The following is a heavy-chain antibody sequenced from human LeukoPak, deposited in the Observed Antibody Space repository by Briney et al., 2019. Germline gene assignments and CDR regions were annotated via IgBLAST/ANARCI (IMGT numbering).Heavy chain of an antibody. CDR1: GFTFDSFA. V-gene: IGHV3-23*01. J-gene: IGHJ6*02. CDR3: AKNTVYYYYYDMDV. CDR2: ISGGGSGT. Sequence: GGSLRLSCAASGFTFDSFAMNWVRQAPGKGLEWVSGISGGGSGTYYADSVKGRFTISRDNSKNTLYLQMNSLRAEDTAVYYCAKNTVYYYYYDMDVWGQGTTVTVSS. D-gene: IGHD2-8*02.